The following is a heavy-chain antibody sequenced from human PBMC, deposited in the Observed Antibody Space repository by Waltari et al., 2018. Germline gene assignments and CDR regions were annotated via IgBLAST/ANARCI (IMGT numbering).Heavy chain of an antibody. CDR1: GSSLTRDNYY. CDR2: VYISGST. V-gene: IGHV4-61*02. CDR3: ARARGLRTFDY. Sequence: QVQLQESGPGLVKPSQTLSLTCTVSGSSLTRDNYYWSWIRQPAGKGLEWIGRVYISGSTNYNPSLQSRVTISLDTSKNQFSLNLSSVTAADTAVYYCARARGLRTFDYWGQGTLVTVSS. D-gene: IGHD4-17*01. J-gene: IGHJ4*02.